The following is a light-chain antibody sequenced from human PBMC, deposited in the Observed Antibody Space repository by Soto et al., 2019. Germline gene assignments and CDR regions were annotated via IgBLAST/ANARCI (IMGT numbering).Light chain of an antibody. V-gene: IGKV3-20*01. CDR1: QSVRSSY. Sequence: EIVLTQSPGTLSLSPGERATLSCRASQSVRSSYLAWYQQKPGQAPRLLIYGASSRATGIPDRFSGSGSGTDFTLTISRLEPEHFAVYYCQQYDDSLTWTFGQGTKVDIK. CDR2: GAS. CDR3: QQYDDSLTWT. J-gene: IGKJ1*01.